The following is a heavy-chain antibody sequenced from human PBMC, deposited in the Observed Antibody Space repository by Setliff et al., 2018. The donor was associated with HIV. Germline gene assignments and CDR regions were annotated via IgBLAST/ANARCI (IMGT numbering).Heavy chain of an antibody. D-gene: IGHD2-15*01. CDR3: ARKAADVSGGGMDV. CDR2: IHPSGET. Sequence: TLSLTCTVSGGSINYYYWSWIRQPPGKNPEYIGYIHPSGETYYSPSLMSRLTISLDTANNRFSLRLTSATAADTAIYYCARKAADVSGGGMDVWGQGTTVTVSS. CDR1: GGSINYYY. J-gene: IGHJ6*02. V-gene: IGHV4-4*08.